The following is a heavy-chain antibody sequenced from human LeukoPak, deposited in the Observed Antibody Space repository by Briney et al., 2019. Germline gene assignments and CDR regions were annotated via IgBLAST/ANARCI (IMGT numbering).Heavy chain of an antibody. D-gene: IGHD3-22*01. J-gene: IGHJ3*02. Sequence: SETLSLTCTVPGGSISSYYWSWIRQPPGKGLEWIGYIYYSGSTNYNPSLKSRVTISVDTSKNQFSLKLSSVTAADTAVYYCARGKYYYDSSGYNDAFDIWGQGAMVTVSS. CDR2: IYYSGST. V-gene: IGHV4-59*01. CDR3: ARGKYYYDSSGYNDAFDI. CDR1: GGSISSYY.